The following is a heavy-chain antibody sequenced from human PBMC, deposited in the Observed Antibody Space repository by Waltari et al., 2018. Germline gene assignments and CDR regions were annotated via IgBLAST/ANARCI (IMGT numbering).Heavy chain of an antibody. CDR2: INPADGST. Sequence: QVQLVQSEAEVTKPGASGRVSCQASGYTFNKSVINWVRQAPVPGLEWVGVINPADGSTAYAQNFQGRVTLTRDTSTSTVYLDLRSLRAEDMALYYCARETGGFDYWGQGSLVTVSS. D-gene: IGHD3-10*01. J-gene: IGHJ4*02. V-gene: IGHV1-46*02. CDR1: GYTFNKSV. CDR3: ARETGGFDY.